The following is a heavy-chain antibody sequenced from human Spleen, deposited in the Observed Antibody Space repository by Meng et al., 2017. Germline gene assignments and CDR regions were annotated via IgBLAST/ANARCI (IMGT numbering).Heavy chain of an antibody. CDR3: ARDYGSGTYYLTDDY. V-gene: IGHV4-38-2*02. CDR1: GYSISSGYF. Sequence: SETLSLTCTVSGYSISSGYFWGWIRQPPGKGLEWIGSIYRSGSTYYNPSLKSRITISLDTSKNQFSLRLSSVTAADTAVYYCARDYGSGTYYLTDDYWGQGTLVTVSS. J-gene: IGHJ4*02. CDR2: IYRSGST. D-gene: IGHD3-10*01.